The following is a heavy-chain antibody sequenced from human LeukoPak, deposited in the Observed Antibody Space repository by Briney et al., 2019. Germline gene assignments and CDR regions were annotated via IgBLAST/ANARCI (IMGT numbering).Heavy chain of an antibody. CDR2: VYPGDSDT. Sequence: GESLKISCKGSGSSFTNYWIGWVRQLPGKGLEWMGIVYPGDSDTRYSPSFQGQVTISADKSITTAYLHWSSLKASDTAMYYCARQNTMDGGVITFDNWGQGTLVTVSS. D-gene: IGHD3-10*01. V-gene: IGHV5-51*01. CDR1: GSSFTNYW. CDR3: ARQNTMDGGVITFDN. J-gene: IGHJ4*02.